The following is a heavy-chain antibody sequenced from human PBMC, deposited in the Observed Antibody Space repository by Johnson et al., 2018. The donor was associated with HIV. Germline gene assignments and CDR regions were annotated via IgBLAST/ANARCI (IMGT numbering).Heavy chain of an antibody. V-gene: IGHV3-20*04. Sequence: VQLVESGGGVVRPGGSLRLSCAASGFTFDDYGMSWVRQAPGKGLEWVSGITCNGGSTDSADSVKGRFTISRDNSKNTVDLQMNSLKTEDTAVYYCTSPQGSSNAFDIWGQGTMVTVSS. CDR3: TSPQGSSNAFDI. D-gene: IGHD6-6*01. CDR2: ITCNGGST. J-gene: IGHJ3*02. CDR1: GFTFDDYG.